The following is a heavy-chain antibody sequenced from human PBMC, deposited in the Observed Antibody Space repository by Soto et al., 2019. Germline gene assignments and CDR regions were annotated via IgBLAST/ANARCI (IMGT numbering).Heavy chain of an antibody. Sequence: QVQLVESGGGVVQPGRSLRLSCAASGFTFSSHGMHWVRQAPGKGLEWVAVISYDGIREHYADSVKGRFIISRDNSKNMLYLQMNSLRTEDTAVYYCAKDLVVAGIGEFDYWGQGTLVTVSS. CDR1: GFTFSSHG. V-gene: IGHV3-30*18. J-gene: IGHJ4*02. CDR2: ISYDGIRE. CDR3: AKDLVVAGIGEFDY. D-gene: IGHD6-19*01.